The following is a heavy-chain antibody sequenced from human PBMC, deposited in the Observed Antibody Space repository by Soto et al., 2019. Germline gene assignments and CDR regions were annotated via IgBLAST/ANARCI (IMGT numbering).Heavy chain of an antibody. CDR2: ISAYNGNT. J-gene: IGHJ6*02. D-gene: IGHD3-3*01. V-gene: IGHV1-18*01. Sequence: ASVKVSCKASGYTFTSYGISWVRQAPGQGLEWMGWISAYNGNTNYAQKLQGRVTMTTDTSTSTAYMELRSLRSDDTAVYYCAVGSRGENCDFWSGYYSHYYGMDVWGQGTTVTVSS. CDR3: AVGSRGENCDFWSGYYSHYYGMDV. CDR1: GYTFTSYG.